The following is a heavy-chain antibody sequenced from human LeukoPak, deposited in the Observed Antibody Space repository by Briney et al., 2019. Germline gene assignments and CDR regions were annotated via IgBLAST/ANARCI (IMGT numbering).Heavy chain of an antibody. D-gene: IGHD5-18*01. CDR1: GFTFGSFA. V-gene: IGHV3-23*01. CDR2: IFGSGGSP. J-gene: IGHJ4*02. CDR3: GKTTAGYSSGQKPAWPVDY. Sequence: GGSLRLSCEASGFTFGSFAMYWVRQAPGKGLDWIAGIFGSGGSPHYADSVEGRFTISRDNSKNTVYLKISSLRAEDTAVYYCGKTTAGYSSGQKPAWPVDYWGQGTLVTVSS.